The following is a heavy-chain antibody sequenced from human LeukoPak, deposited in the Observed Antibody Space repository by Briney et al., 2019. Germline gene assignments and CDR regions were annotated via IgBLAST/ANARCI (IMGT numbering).Heavy chain of an antibody. Sequence: GGSLRLSCAASGFTFSSYAMSWVRQAPGKGLEWVSAISGSGGSTYYADSVKGRFTISRDNSKNTLYLQMNSLRAEDTAVYYCARDSSNLSRGHYYYYGMDVWGQGTTVTVSS. CDR1: GFTFSSYA. CDR3: ARDSSNLSRGHYYYYGMDV. J-gene: IGHJ6*02. CDR2: ISGSGGST. V-gene: IGHV3-23*01.